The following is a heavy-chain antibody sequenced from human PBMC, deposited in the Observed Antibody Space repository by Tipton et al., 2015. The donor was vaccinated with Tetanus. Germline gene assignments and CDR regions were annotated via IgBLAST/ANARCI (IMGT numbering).Heavy chain of an antibody. D-gene: IGHD6-19*01. CDR1: GFNFRNSA. CDR2: IKQDGNEK. J-gene: IGHJ4*02. CDR3: VRDGGSSGWLAY. V-gene: IGHV3-7*03. Sequence: SLRLSCAASGFNFRNSAMHWVRQAPGRGLEWVANIKQDGNEKYHVDSVKGRFTISRDNGKNLLYLQMNSLRVEDTAVYYCVRDGGSSGWLAYWGQGTLVTVSS.